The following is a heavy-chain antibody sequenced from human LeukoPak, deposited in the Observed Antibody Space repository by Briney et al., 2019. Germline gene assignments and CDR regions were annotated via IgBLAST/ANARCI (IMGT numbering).Heavy chain of an antibody. D-gene: IGHD1-26*01. V-gene: IGHV3-7*01. CDR2: IKQDGSEK. Sequence: PGGSLRLSCAASGFTFSSYWMSWVRQVPGKGLEWVANIKQDGSEKYYVDSVKGRFTISRDNAKNSLYLQMNSLRAEDTAVYYCARDKIVGATNFDYWGPGTLVTVSS. J-gene: IGHJ4*02. CDR1: GFTFSSYW. CDR3: ARDKIVGATNFDY.